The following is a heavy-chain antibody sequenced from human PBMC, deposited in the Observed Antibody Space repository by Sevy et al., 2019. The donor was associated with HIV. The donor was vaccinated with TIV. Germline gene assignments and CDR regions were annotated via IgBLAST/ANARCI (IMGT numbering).Heavy chain of an antibody. D-gene: IGHD6-19*01. Sequence: ASVKVSCKVSGGTFSCYGISWVRQAPGQGLEWMGGIIPILGTVNYAQKFQGRVTITADESTKTSYMELSSLRSEDTAVYYCARGGGNGWYYFDYWGQETLVTVSS. CDR1: GGTFSCYG. J-gene: IGHJ4*02. CDR2: IIPILGTV. CDR3: ARGGGNGWYYFDY. V-gene: IGHV1-69*13.